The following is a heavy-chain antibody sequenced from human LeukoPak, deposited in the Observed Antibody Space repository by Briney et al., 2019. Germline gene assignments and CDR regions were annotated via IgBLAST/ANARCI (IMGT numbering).Heavy chain of an antibody. D-gene: IGHD2-2*03. V-gene: IGHV3-30*04. CDR2: ISYDGNDK. CDR1: GFTFSSYA. Sequence: PGGSLRLSCAASGFTFSSYAMHWVRQAPGKGLEWVAVISYDGNDKYYADSVKGRFTISRDNSKNTLYLQMNSLRDEDTAVYYCAKDSGWILFDDWGQGTLVTVSS. J-gene: IGHJ4*02. CDR3: AKDSGWILFDD.